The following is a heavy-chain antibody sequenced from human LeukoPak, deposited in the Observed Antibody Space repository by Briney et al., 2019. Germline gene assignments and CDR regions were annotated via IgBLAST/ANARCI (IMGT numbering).Heavy chain of an antibody. V-gene: IGHV5-51*01. CDR1: GSGFTSYW. D-gene: IGHD1-26*01. Sequence: GAALKSSSKGPGSGFTSYWIGWVGPTPGKGREWRGRIYPGESDTRYSTSFQGRVTMSADKSISTAYLQWSSLKASDTAMYYCARRGGSYSLELFAFNSWGQGTMVTVSP. CDR2: IYPGESDT. CDR3: ARRGGSYSLELFAFNS. J-gene: IGHJ3*02.